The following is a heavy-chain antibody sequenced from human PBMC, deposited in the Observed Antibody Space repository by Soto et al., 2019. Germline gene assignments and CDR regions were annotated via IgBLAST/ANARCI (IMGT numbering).Heavy chain of an antibody. D-gene: IGHD3-10*01. Sequence: QVQLQESGPGLVKPSQTLSLTCTVSGVSISSGGYYWSWIRQHPGKGLEWIGFIYYSGSTYYNPSLKSRVTISVDTSKNQVSLKLSSVTAADTAVYYCARMGYYGSGSIDYWGQGTLVTVSS. J-gene: IGHJ4*02. V-gene: IGHV4-31*03. CDR1: GVSISSGGYY. CDR2: IYYSGST. CDR3: ARMGYYGSGSIDY.